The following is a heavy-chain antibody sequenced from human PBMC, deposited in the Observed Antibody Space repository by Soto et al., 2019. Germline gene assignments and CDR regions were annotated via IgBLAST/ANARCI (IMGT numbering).Heavy chain of an antibody. J-gene: IGHJ6*01. CDR2: INPNSGGT. V-gene: IGHV1-2*02. Sequence: GASVKVSCKASGYTFTGYYMHWVRQAPGQGLEWMGWINPNSGGTNYAQKFQGRVTMTRDTSISTAYMELSRLRSDDTAVYYCAREGWVVVAAKKLNYYYYGMDVWG. D-gene: IGHD2-15*01. CDR3: AREGWVVVAAKKLNYYYYGMDV. CDR1: GYTFTGYY.